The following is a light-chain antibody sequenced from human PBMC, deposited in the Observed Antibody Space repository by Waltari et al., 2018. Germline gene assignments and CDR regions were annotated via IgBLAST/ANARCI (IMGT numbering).Light chain of an antibody. CDR1: SSDVGGYNY. Sequence: QSALTQPPSASGSPGQSVTISCTGTSSDVGGYNYVTWYQQYPGKAPKLIIYEVTKRPSGGPHAVSGSKSDSTSSLTVSGLQAEDEADYYCSSYAGSTNFYVFGTGTKVTVL. CDR2: EVT. CDR3: SSYAGSTNFYV. J-gene: IGLJ1*01. V-gene: IGLV2-8*01.